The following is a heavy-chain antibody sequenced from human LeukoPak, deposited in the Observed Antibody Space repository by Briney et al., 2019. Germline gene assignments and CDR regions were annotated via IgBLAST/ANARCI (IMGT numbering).Heavy chain of an antibody. CDR3: ARHSAGTTKDY. V-gene: IGHV4-59*08. J-gene: IGHJ4*02. D-gene: IGHD1-1*01. Sequence: PSETLSLTCAVSGGSISSYYWSWIRQPPGKGLEWIGYISYGGSTKYNPSLTSRVTISVDTSKNQFSLKLSSVTAADTAVYYCARHSAGTTKDYWGQGTLVTVSS. CDR2: ISYGGST. CDR1: GGSISSYY.